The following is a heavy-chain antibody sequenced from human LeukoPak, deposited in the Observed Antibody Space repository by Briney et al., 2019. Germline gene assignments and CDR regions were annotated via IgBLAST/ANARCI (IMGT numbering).Heavy chain of an antibody. Sequence: GGSLRLSCAASGFTFSSYGMHWVRQAPGKGLEWVAVIWYDGSNKYYADSVKGRFTISRDNSKNTLYLQMNSLRAEDTAVYYCARDGIAAALGGMDVWGRGTTVTVSS. J-gene: IGHJ6*02. CDR2: IWYDGSNK. CDR3: ARDGIAAALGGMDV. V-gene: IGHV3-33*01. D-gene: IGHD6-13*01. CDR1: GFTFSSYG.